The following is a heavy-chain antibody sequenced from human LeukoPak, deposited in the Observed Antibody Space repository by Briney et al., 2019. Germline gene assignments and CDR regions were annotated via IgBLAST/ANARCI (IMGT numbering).Heavy chain of an antibody. CDR3: ARDRDRRYYDSSGYFGY. V-gene: IGHV3-21*04. D-gene: IGHD3-22*01. J-gene: IGHJ4*02. Sequence: GGSLRLSCAASGFTFSSYSMNWVRQAPGKGLEWVSSISSSSSYIYYADSVKGRFTISRDNAKNSLYLQMNSLRAEDTAVYYCARDRDRRYYDSSGYFGYWGQGTLVTVSS. CDR1: GFTFSSYS. CDR2: ISSSSSYI.